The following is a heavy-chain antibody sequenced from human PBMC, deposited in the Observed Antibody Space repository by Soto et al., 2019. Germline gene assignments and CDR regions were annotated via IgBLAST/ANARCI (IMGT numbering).Heavy chain of an antibody. V-gene: IGHV4-4*07. J-gene: IGHJ4*01. Sequence: RQHAGKGLEWIGRISTSGSTNYNPSLKSRVTMSVDTSKNQFSLRLSSVTAADTGVYYCARSSRRSSRRHGFDYRGERTLVTV. D-gene: IGHD6-13*01. CDR2: ISTSGST. CDR3: ARSSRRSSRRHGFDY.